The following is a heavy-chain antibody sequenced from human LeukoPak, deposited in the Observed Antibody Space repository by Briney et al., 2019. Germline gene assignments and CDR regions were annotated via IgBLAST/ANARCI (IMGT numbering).Heavy chain of an antibody. V-gene: IGHV4-59*01. CDR2: IYYSGST. Sequence: NPSETLSLTCTVSGGSISSYYWSWIRQPPGKGLEWIGYIYYSGSTNYNPSLKSRVTISVDTSKNQFSLKLSSVTAADTAVCYCARYLAVAGTYWFDPWGQGTLVTVSS. CDR3: ARYLAVAGTYWFDP. J-gene: IGHJ5*02. CDR1: GGSISSYY. D-gene: IGHD6-19*01.